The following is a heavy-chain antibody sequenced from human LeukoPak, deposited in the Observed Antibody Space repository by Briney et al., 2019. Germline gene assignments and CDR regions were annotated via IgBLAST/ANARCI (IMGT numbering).Heavy chain of an antibody. D-gene: IGHD3-10*01. CDR2: IYPSGST. V-gene: IGHV4-38-2*02. CDR1: DYSISSGYY. Sequence: PSETLSLTCNVSDYSISSGYYWGWIRQPPGKGLEWIGTIYPSGSTNYNPSLKSRVTISPDMSKNQFSLRLSSVTAADTAVYYCARGGYYGSGNDFRFDPWGQGTLVTVSS. J-gene: IGHJ5*02. CDR3: ARGGYYGSGNDFRFDP.